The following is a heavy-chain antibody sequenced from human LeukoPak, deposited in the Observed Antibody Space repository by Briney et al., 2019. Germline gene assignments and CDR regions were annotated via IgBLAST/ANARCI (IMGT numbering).Heavy chain of an antibody. D-gene: IGHD6-19*01. V-gene: IGHV1-46*01. J-gene: IGHJ4*02. CDR1: GYTFTSYD. Sequence: ASVKVSCKASGYTFTSYDMNWVRQAPGQGLEWMGMINPSGGSTSYAQKFQGRVTITADESTSTAYMELSSLRSEDTAVHYCARVRGAVQTFDYWGQGTLVTVSS. CDR2: INPSGGST. CDR3: ARVRGAVQTFDY.